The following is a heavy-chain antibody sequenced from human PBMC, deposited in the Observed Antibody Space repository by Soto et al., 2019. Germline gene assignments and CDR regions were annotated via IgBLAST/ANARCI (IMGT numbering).Heavy chain of an antibody. CDR1: GYSFTSYW. CDR3: ATRFGVVQEYYYGMDV. D-gene: IGHD3-3*01. J-gene: IGHJ6*02. Sequence: PGESLKISCKGSGYSFTSYWISWVRQMPGKGLEWMGRIDPSDSYTNYSPSFQGHVTISADKSISTAYLQWSSLKASDTAMYYCATRFGVVQEYYYGMDVWGQGTLVTVSS. CDR2: IDPSDSYT. V-gene: IGHV5-10-1*01.